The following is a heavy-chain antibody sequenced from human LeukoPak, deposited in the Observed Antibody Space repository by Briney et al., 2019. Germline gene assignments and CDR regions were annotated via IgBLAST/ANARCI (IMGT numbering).Heavy chain of an antibody. V-gene: IGHV4-39*07. CDR1: GDSISTSSYY. CDR3: AKSPDNDFWSGYYGVEAFDI. D-gene: IGHD3-3*01. CDR2: IYYSGST. Sequence: SETLSLTCSVSGDSISTSSYYWGWIRQPPGKGLEWIGSIYYSGSTYYNPSLKSRVTISVDTSKNQFSLKLSSVTAADTAVYYCAKSPDNDFWSGYYGVEAFDIWGQGTMVTVSS. J-gene: IGHJ3*02.